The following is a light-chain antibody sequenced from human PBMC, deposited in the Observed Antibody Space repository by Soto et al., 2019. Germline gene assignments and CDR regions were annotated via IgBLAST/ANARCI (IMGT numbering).Light chain of an antibody. CDR1: ESVTIW. CDR2: DAS. Sequence: DIQLTQSPSSLSASVGDRVTITCRASESVTIWLAWYQQKPGKAPRLLIYDASTLEGGVPSRFSASGSGTEFTLTISSLQPDDFATYYCQNYDSAPITFGQGTRLEIK. CDR3: QNYDSAPIT. J-gene: IGKJ5*01. V-gene: IGKV1-5*01.